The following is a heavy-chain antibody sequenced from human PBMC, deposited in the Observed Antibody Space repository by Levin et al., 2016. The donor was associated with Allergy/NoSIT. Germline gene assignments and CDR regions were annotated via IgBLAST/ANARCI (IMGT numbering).Heavy chain of an antibody. CDR2: ISYDGSNQ. V-gene: IGHV3-30*04. J-gene: IGHJ4*02. Sequence: SLKISCAASGFTFNNYAMHWVRQAPGKGLEWVALISYDGSNQFYADSVKGRFTVSRDNSKNTAFLEMNSLRAEDTAVYYCATDLNIVVGQRLVRAAEYWGQGTLVTVSS. D-gene: IGHD3-10*01. CDR3: ATDLNIVVGQRLVRAAEY. CDR1: GFTFNNYA.